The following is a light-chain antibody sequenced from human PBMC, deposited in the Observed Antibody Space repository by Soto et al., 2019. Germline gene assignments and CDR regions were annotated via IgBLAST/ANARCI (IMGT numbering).Light chain of an antibody. Sequence: DIQMTQSPSSLSASVGDRVTITCRPSQNIGKFLNWYQQRPGKAPTALIHATSTLQSGVSSRFSGSGSDTDFTLTTTSLQPEDFATYFCQQSLSSPLTFGGGTKVDIK. CDR2: ATS. CDR3: QQSLSSPLT. J-gene: IGKJ4*01. V-gene: IGKV1-39*01. CDR1: QNIGKF.